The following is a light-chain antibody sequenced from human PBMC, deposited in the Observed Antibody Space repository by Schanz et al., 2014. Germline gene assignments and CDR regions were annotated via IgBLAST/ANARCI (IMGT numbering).Light chain of an antibody. CDR1: SSDVGSYNL. J-gene: IGLJ3*02. CDR3: VLYMGSGIWV. V-gene: IGLV2-11*01. CDR2: EGT. Sequence: QSALTQPRSVSGSPGQSVTISCTGTSSDVGSYNLVSWYQQHPGKAPKLIIYEGTQRPSGVPDRFSGSILGNKAALTITGAQADDESDYYCVLYMGSGIWVFGGGTKLTVL.